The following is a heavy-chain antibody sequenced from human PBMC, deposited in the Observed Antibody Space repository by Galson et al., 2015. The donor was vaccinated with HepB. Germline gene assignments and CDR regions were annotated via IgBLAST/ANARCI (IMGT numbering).Heavy chain of an antibody. CDR1: GYSFTSYW. V-gene: IGHV5-51*01. J-gene: IGHJ6*02. CDR3: ARHTRAGKSSTYYQYGMDV. Sequence: QSGAEVKKPGESLKISCKGSGYSFTSYWIGWVRQMPGKGLEWMGIIYPGDSDTRYSPSLQGQVTISADKSISTAYLQWSSLKASDTAMYYCARHTRAGKSSTYYQYGMDVWGQGTTVTVSS. D-gene: IGHD2-15*01. CDR2: IYPGDSDT.